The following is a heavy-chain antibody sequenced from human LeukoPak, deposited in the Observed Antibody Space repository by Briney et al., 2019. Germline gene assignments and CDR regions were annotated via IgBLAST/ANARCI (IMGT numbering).Heavy chain of an antibody. J-gene: IGHJ4*02. D-gene: IGHD3-10*01. Sequence: ASVKVSCKASGYTFTSYGISWVREAPGQGLEWMGWISAYNGNTNYAQKLQGRVTMTTDTSTSTACMELRSLRSDDTAVYYCARDLNSYGSGSSDYWGQGTLVTVSS. CDR3: ARDLNSYGSGSSDY. V-gene: IGHV1-18*01. CDR2: ISAYNGNT. CDR1: GYTFTSYG.